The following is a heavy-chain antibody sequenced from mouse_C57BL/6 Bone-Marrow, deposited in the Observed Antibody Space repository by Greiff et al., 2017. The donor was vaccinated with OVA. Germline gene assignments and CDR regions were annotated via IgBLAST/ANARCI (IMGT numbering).Heavy chain of an antibody. CDR1: GYSITSGYY. Sequence: EVQLQESGPGLVKPSQSLSLTCSVTGYSITSGYYWNWIRQFPGNKLEWMGYISYDGSNNYNPSLKNRISITRDTSKNQFFLKLNSVTTEDTATYYCARDDGYYWFADWGQGTLVTVSA. D-gene: IGHD2-3*01. V-gene: IGHV3-6*01. CDR2: ISYDGSN. J-gene: IGHJ3*01. CDR3: ARDDGYYWFAD.